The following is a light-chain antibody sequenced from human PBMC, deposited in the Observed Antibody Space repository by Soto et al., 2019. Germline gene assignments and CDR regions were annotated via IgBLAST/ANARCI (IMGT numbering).Light chain of an antibody. CDR1: QSVSGF. Sequence: EIVLTQSPGTLSLSPGERATLSCRASQSVSGFLAWYQQRPGQAPRLLIYFSSSRAIGIPDRFSGSGSGTDFTLTISRLEPEDFAIYYCQYFGDPPSTLGQGTRLEI. CDR3: QYFGDPPST. V-gene: IGKV3-20*01. J-gene: IGKJ2*01. CDR2: FSS.